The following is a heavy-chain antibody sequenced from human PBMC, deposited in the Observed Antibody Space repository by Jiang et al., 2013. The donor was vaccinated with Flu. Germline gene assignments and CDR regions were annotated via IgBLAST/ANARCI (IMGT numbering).Heavy chain of an antibody. CDR1: GGTFSSYA. V-gene: IGHV1-69*01. CDR3: AREGDGYIPYFDY. J-gene: IGHJ4*02. D-gene: IGHD5-24*01. CDR2: IIPIFGTA. Sequence: SGGTFSSYAISWVRQAPGQGLEWMGGIIPIFGTANYAQKFQGRVTITADESTSTAYMELSSLRSEDTAVYYCAREGDGYIPYFDYWGQGTLVTVSS.